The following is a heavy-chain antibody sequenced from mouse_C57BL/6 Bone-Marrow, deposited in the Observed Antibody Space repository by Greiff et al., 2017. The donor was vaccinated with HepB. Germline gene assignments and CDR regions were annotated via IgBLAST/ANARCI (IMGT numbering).Heavy chain of an antibody. J-gene: IGHJ4*01. CDR2: ISNGGGST. D-gene: IGHD1-1*01. V-gene: IGHV5-12*01. Sequence: EVMLVESGGGLVQPGGSLKLSCAASGFTFSDYYMYWVRQTPEKRLEWVAYISNGGGSTYYPDTVKGRFNISRDNAKNTLYLQMSRLKSEDTAMYYCASPLITTVVANAMDYWGQGTSVTVSS. CDR3: ASPLITTVVANAMDY. CDR1: GFTFSDYY.